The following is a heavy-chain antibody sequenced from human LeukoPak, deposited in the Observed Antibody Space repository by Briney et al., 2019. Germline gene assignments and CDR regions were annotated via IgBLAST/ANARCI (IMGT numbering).Heavy chain of an antibody. CDR2: ISAYNGNT. J-gene: IGHJ5*02. V-gene: IGHV1-18*01. D-gene: IGHD2-2*01. CDR1: GYTFTSYG. Sequence: ASVKVSCKASGYTFTSYGISWVRQAPGQGLEWMGWISAYNGNTNYAQKLQGRVTMTTDTSTSTAYMELRSLRSDDTAVYYCARYIVVVPAATNWFDPWGQGTLVTVSS. CDR3: ARYIVVVPAATNWFDP.